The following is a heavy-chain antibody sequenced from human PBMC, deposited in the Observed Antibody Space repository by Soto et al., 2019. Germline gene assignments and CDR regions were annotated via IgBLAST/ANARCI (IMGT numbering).Heavy chain of an antibody. Sequence: VQLVQSEAEVKKPGASVKVSCKTSGYTFSSFLITWVRQAPGQGLEWVGRIRVQNGDTRYAQRIQGRVSMTTDTATSTAYMELRGLTSDDTAVYYCARDWCGRLGIDFWGQGTLVTVSS. V-gene: IGHV1-18*01. D-gene: IGHD3-9*01. CDR1: GYTFSSFL. CDR2: IRVQNGDT. J-gene: IGHJ4*02. CDR3: ARDWCGRLGIDF.